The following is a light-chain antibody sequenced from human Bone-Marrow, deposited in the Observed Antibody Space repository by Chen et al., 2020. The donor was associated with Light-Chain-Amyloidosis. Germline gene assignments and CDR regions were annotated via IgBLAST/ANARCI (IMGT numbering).Light chain of an antibody. J-gene: IGLJ3*02. CDR3: SSDGGGTNLVL. CDR2: DDS. V-gene: IGLV3-21*02. CDR1: NIGSTS. Sequence: SYVLTQPSSVAVAPGQKATIACGGNNIGSTSVHWYQQTPGQAPLLVVYDDSDRPSGVPDRFSCSKSGNTASLTVSELQADDEGDYYCSSDGGGTNLVLFGGGTRLTVL.